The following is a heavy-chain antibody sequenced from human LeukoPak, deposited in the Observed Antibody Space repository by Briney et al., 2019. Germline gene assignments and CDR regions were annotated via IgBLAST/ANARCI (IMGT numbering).Heavy chain of an antibody. D-gene: IGHD3-16*01. J-gene: IGHJ4*02. Sequence: GTSLRLSCAASGFPFSDYGMYWVRQAPGKGLEWLAVISHDGSNKHYADSVKGRITISRDNSMNTLYLQMNSLTAGDTAVYYCAKVRWGSDNAPDSWGQGTLVTGSS. V-gene: IGHV3-30*18. CDR3: AKVRWGSDNAPDS. CDR2: ISHDGSNK. CDR1: GFPFSDYG.